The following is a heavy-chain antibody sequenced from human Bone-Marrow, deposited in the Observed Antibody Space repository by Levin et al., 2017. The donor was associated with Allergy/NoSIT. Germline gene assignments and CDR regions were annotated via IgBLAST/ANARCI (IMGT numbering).Heavy chain of an antibody. CDR3: AKDRDAGRDSSGPYYDMDV. CDR2: VSGGHSYT. Sequence: GESLKISCTASGFTFNNYAMTWVRQAPGKGLDWVSAVSGGHSYTYYADSVKGRFTISRDNSRNTLYLHMNSLRVEDTAVYYCAKDRDAGRDSSGPYYDMDVWGQGTTVTVSS. CDR1: GFTFNNYA. J-gene: IGHJ6*02. D-gene: IGHD3-22*01. V-gene: IGHV3-23*01.